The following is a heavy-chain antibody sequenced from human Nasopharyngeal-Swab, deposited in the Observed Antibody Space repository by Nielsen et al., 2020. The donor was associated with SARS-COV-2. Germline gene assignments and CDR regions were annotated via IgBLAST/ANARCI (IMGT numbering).Heavy chain of an antibody. J-gene: IGHJ4*02. CDR3: ASKGVYSGYDPTPPDY. Sequence: GESLKISCAASGFTFSSYAMSWVRQAPGKGLEWVSAISGGGGSTYYADSVKGRFTISRDNSKNTLYLQMNSLRAEDTAVYYCASKGVYSGYDPTPPDYWGQGTLVTVSS. CDR1: GFTFSSYA. CDR2: ISGGGGST. V-gene: IGHV3-23*01. D-gene: IGHD5-12*01.